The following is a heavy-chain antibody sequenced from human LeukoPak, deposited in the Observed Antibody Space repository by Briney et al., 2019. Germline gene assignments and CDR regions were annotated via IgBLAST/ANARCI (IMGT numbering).Heavy chain of an antibody. CDR3: AKVPYSDYGSGRPPFMDV. J-gene: IGHJ6*02. Sequence: GGSLRLSCVASGFTFTNYAMSWIRQAPGKGLEWVSTISNTGTDTYYADSVQGRFTISRDNSENTLYLPMNNLRAEDTAIYYCAKVPYSDYGSGRPPFMDVWGQGTTVAVSS. V-gene: IGHV3-23*01. CDR2: ISNTGTDT. D-gene: IGHD3-10*01. CDR1: GFTFTNYA.